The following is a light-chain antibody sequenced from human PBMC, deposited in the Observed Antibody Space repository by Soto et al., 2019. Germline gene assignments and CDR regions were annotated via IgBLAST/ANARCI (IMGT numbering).Light chain of an antibody. Sequence: QSVLTQPASVSGSPGQSIAISCTGTSSDVGGFNYVSWYQQHPGKAPKFMIYDVSSRPSGVSDRFSGSKSGNTASLTISGLQAEDEADYYCASYTTSSTYVCGTGTKVTVL. CDR1: SSDVGGFNY. J-gene: IGLJ1*01. CDR3: ASYTTSSTYV. V-gene: IGLV2-14*03. CDR2: DVS.